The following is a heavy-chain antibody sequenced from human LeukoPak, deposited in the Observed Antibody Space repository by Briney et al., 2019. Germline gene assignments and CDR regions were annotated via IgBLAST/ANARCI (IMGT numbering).Heavy chain of an antibody. Sequence: ASVKVSCKASGYTFTSYDINWVRQATGQELEWMGWMNPNSGNTGYAQKFQGRVTITRNTSISTAYMDLSSLRSEDTAVYYCARRAVAYYYYYYMDVWGKGTTVTVSS. CDR1: GYTFTSYD. CDR2: MNPNSGNT. D-gene: IGHD6-19*01. J-gene: IGHJ6*03. CDR3: ARRAVAYYYYYYMDV. V-gene: IGHV1-8*03.